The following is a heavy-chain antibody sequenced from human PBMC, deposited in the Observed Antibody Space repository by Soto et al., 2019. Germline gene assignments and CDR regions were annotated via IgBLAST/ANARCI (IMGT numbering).Heavy chain of an antibody. CDR1: GFTFSSYA. CDR2: ISYDGSNK. V-gene: IGHV3-30-3*01. J-gene: IGHJ6*02. Sequence: GGSLRLSCAASGFTFSSYAMHWVRQAPGKGLEWVAVISYDGSNKYYADSVKGRFTISRDNSKNTLYLQMNSLRAEDTAVYYCARISDFLSGHEIYYYYGMDVWGQGTTVTVSS. D-gene: IGHD3-3*01. CDR3: ARISDFLSGHEIYYYYGMDV.